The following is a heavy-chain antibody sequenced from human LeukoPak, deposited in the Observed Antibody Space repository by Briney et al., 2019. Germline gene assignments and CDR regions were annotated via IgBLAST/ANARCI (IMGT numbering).Heavy chain of an antibody. J-gene: IGHJ4*02. CDR1: GFTFDDYA. Sequence: PGRSLRLSCAASGFTFDDYAMHWVRQAPGKGLEWVSGISWNSGSIGYADSVKGRFTISRDNAKNSLYLQMNSLRAEDTALYYCAKGLRDCYSSSCPFGDYWGQGTLVTVSS. CDR3: AKGLRDCYSSSCPFGDY. CDR2: ISWNSGSI. V-gene: IGHV3-9*01. D-gene: IGHD6-13*01.